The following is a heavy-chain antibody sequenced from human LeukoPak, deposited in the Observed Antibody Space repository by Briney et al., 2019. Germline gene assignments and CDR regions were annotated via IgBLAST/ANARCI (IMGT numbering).Heavy chain of an antibody. CDR2: ISSSGSTI. V-gene: IGHV3-11*01. Sequence: GGSLRLSCAASGFTFSDYYMSWIRQAPGKGLEWVSYISSSGSTIYYADSVKGRFTISRDNAKNSLYPQMNSLRAEDTAVYYCARDRVSSWYVGVYGWFDPWGQGTLVTVSS. D-gene: IGHD6-13*01. CDR3: ARDRVSSWYVGVYGWFDP. CDR1: GFTFSDYY. J-gene: IGHJ5*02.